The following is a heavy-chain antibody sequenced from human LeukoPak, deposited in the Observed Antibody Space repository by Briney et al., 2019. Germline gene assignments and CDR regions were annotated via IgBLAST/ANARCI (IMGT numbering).Heavy chain of an antibody. Sequence: ASVKVSCKASGYTFTSYAMNWVRQAPGQGLEWMGWINTNTGNPTYAQGFTGRFVFSLDTSVSTAYLQISSLKAEDTAVYYCARETYPLGFWSGQENNWFDPWGQGTLVTVSS. V-gene: IGHV7-4-1*02. J-gene: IGHJ5*02. D-gene: IGHD3-3*01. CDR3: ARETYPLGFWSGQENNWFDP. CDR2: INTNTGNP. CDR1: GYTFTSYA.